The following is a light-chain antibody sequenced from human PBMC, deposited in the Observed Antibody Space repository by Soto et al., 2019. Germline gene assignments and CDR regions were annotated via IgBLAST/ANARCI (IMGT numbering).Light chain of an antibody. CDR1: QSVTSSN. J-gene: IGKJ2*01. Sequence: IVLTQSPGTLSLSPGETVTLSCRASQSVTSSNLAWYQQKPGQAPRLLIYGASYRATGIADKFTGGGSGADFSLTISRLEPEDFAVYFCQHYGGSQYTFGQGTKLEIK. CDR2: GAS. V-gene: IGKV3-20*01. CDR3: QHYGGSQYT.